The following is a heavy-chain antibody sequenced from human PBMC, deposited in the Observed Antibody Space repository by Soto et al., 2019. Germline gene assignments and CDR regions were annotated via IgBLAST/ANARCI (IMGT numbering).Heavy chain of an antibody. CDR2: ISGSGGST. J-gene: IGHJ4*02. CDR1: GFTFSSYA. V-gene: IGHV3-23*01. CDR3: AIRGSGSYYDY. Sequence: EVQLLESGGGLVQPGGSLRLSCAASGFTFSSYAMRWVRQAPGKGLEWVSAISGSGGSTYYADSVKGRFTISRDNSKNTLYLQMNSLRAEDTAVYYFAIRGSGSYYDYWGQGTLVTVSS. D-gene: IGHD1-26*01.